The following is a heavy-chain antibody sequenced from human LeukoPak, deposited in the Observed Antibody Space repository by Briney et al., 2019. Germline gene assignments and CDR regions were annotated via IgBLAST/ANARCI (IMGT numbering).Heavy chain of an antibody. J-gene: IGHJ5*02. CDR1: GYTFTSYG. CDR3: ARETDEVDTAMVRGPWFDP. CDR2: ISAYNGNT. V-gene: IGHV1-18*01. D-gene: IGHD5-18*01. Sequence: ASVKVPCKASGYTFTSYGISWVRQAPGQGLEWMGWISAYNGNTNYAQKLQGRVTMTTDTSTSTAYMELRSLRSDDTAVYYCARETDEVDTAMVRGPWFDPWGQGTLVTVSS.